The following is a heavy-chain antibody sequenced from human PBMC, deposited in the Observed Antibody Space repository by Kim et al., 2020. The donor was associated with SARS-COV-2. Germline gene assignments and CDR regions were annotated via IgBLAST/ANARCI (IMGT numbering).Heavy chain of an antibody. CDR3: AKSFSGSYFGYDY. D-gene: IGHD1-26*01. J-gene: IGHJ4*02. V-gene: IGHV3-30*18. Sequence: GGSLRLSCAASGFTFNTYGMHWVRQAPGKGLEWVAVISFDGSKKYYADSVKGRFTISRDNSKNTLYLQMNSLRIEDTAVYYCAKSFSGSYFGYDYWGQGTLVTVSS. CDR1: GFTFNTYG. CDR2: ISFDGSKK.